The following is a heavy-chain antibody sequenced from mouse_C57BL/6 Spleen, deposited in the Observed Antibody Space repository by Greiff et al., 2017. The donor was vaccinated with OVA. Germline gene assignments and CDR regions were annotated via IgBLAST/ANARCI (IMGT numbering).Heavy chain of an antibody. V-gene: IGHV2-3*01. CDR1: GFSLTSSG. CDR3: AKPGDYDLSAMDD. J-gene: IGHJ4*01. Sequence: QVQLQQSGPGLVAPSQSLSITCTVSGFSLTSSGVSWVRQPPGKGLEWLGVIWGDGRTYYHSALISRLRISQVTSKSQDFIKLNILRSDDTTTYYSAKPGDYDLSAMDDWGQGASVTVSA. CDR2: IWGDGRT. D-gene: IGHD2-4*01.